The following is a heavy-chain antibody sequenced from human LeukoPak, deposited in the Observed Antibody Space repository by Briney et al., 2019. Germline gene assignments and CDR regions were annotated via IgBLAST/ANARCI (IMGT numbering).Heavy chain of an antibody. CDR3: ARKLLQYDRDGPSFDY. CDR2: ISGDSRFT. CDR1: GXTFSSYA. V-gene: IGHV3-23*01. J-gene: IGHJ4*02. Sequence: GGSLRLSCAASGXTFSSYAMSWVRQAPGEGLEWVAAISGDSRFTYYTDSAKGRFTISRDNSKYTLYLQLNSLRAEDTAAYYCARKLLQYDRDGPSFDYWGQGTLVTVSS. D-gene: IGHD5-24*01.